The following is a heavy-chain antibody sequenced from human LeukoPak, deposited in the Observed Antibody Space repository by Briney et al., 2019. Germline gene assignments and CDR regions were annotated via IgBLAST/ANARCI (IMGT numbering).Heavy chain of an antibody. Sequence: ASVKVSCKASGYTFTSYAMNWVRQAPGQGLEWMGWINTNTGNPTYAQGFTGRFVFSLDTSVSTAYLQISSLKAEDTAVYYCARKSVAATPRDIVYQYSYMDVWGKGTTVTVSS. V-gene: IGHV7-4-1*02. CDR1: GYTFTSYA. CDR3: ARKSVAATPRDIVYQYSYMDV. J-gene: IGHJ6*03. CDR2: INTNTGNP. D-gene: IGHD2-15*01.